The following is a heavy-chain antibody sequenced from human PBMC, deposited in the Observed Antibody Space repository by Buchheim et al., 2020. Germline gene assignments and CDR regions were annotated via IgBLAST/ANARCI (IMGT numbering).Heavy chain of an antibody. CDR2: IYTSGST. J-gene: IGHJ6*02. Sequence: QVQLQESGPGLVKPSQTLSLTCTVSGGSISSGSYYWSWIRQPAGKGLEWIGRIYTSGSTNYNPSLKSRVTISVDTSKNQFSLKLSSVTAADTAVYYCASARGIRGYQLLSYYYGMDVWGQGTT. D-gene: IGHD2-2*01. V-gene: IGHV4-61*02. CDR1: GGSISSGSYY. CDR3: ASARGIRGYQLLSYYYGMDV.